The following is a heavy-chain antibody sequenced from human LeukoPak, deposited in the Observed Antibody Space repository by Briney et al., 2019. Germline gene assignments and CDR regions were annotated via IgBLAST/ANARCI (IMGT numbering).Heavy chain of an antibody. CDR3: ARRGRAAGKYGGYEYWYFDY. D-gene: IGHD5-12*01. J-gene: IGHJ4*02. CDR2: IYHTGSA. V-gene: IGHV4-38-2*01. CDR1: GDSFTSGHY. Sequence: SETLSLTCAVSGDSFTSGHYWGWLRQPPGKGLEWFANIYHTGSAHYNPSLKSRVTISVDTSKNQFSLKLSSVTAEDTAVYYCARRGRAAGKYGGYEYWYFDYWGQGTLVTVSS.